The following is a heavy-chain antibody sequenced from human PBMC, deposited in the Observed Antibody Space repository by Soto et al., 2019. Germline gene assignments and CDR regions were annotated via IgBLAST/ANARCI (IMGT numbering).Heavy chain of an antibody. D-gene: IGHD3-10*01. CDR2: IYYSGST. Sequence: SETLSLTCTVSGGSISSGDYYWSWIRQPPGKGLEWIGYIYYSGSTYYNPSLKSRVTISVDTSKNQFSLKLSSVTAAGAAVYYCARDGGGNMVRGRGEVNDAFDIWGQGTMVTVSS. J-gene: IGHJ3*02. CDR3: ARDGGGNMVRGRGEVNDAFDI. CDR1: GGSISSGDYY. V-gene: IGHV4-30-4*01.